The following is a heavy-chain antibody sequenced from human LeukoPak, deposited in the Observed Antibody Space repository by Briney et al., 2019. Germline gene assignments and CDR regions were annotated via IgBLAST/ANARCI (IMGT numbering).Heavy chain of an antibody. CDR1: GYTFTGYY. J-gene: IGHJ6*03. CDR2: INPNSGGT. V-gene: IGHV1-2*02. CDR3: ARGRRSPLSVFGVVPSNYYYMDV. Sequence: GASVKVSCKTSGYTFTGYYMHWVRQAPGQGLEWMGWINPNSGGTNYAQKFQGRVTMTRDTSITTASMELSSLSSDDTAVYYCARGRRSPLSVFGVVPSNYYYMDVWGIGTTVTVSS. D-gene: IGHD3-3*01.